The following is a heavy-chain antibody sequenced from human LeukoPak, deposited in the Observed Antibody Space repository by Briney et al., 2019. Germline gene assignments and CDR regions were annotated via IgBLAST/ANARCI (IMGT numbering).Heavy chain of an antibody. J-gene: IGHJ6*04. CDR2: ISWNSGSI. CDR3: AELGITMIGGV. Sequence: PGTSLRLSCAASGFSFDDYAMRWVRHAAGEGLEWVSGISWNSGSICYADSVKGRFTISGDNAKNSLYLQMNSMRAEDTAFYYCAELGITMIGGVWGKGTTVTISS. CDR1: GFSFDDYA. D-gene: IGHD3-10*02. V-gene: IGHV3-9*01.